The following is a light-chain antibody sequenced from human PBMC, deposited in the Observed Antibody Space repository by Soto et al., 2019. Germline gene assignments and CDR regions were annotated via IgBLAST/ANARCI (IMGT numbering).Light chain of an antibody. CDR1: SSDVGSYDY. V-gene: IGLV2-11*01. Sequence: QSVLIQPPSVSGSPGQSVTISCTGISSDVGSYDYVSWFQQHPGTVPKPMIYNVNTRPSGVPDRFSGSKSGNTASMTISALQAEDEAEYYCCSYSPSTTVVFGGGTKLTFL. J-gene: IGLJ3*02. CDR3: CSYSPSTTVV. CDR2: NVN.